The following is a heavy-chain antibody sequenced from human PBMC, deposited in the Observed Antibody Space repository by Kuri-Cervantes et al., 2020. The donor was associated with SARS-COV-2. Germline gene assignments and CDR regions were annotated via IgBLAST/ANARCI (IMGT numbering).Heavy chain of an antibody. Sequence: ASVKVSCKASGYTFTSYGISWVRQAPGQGLEWMGWISAYNGNTNYAQKLQGRVTMTTDTSTSTAYMELRSLRSDDTAVYYCARDYQDIVLMVYANGFPNWFDPWGQGTLVTVSS. CDR2: ISAYNGNT. V-gene: IGHV1-18*01. D-gene: IGHD2-8*01. CDR1: GYTFTSYG. CDR3: ARDYQDIVLMVYANGFPNWFDP. J-gene: IGHJ5*02.